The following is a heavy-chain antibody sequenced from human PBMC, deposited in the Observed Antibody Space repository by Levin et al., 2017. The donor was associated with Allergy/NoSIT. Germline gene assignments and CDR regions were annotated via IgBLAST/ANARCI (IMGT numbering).Heavy chain of an antibody. CDR2: ISSSSSYI. Sequence: GESLKISCAASGFTFSSYSMNWVRQAPGKGLEWVSSISSSSSYIYYADSVKGRFTISRDNAKNSLYLQMNSLRAEDTAVYYCASSPGGFGELFFCQSWGQGTLVTVSS. J-gene: IGHJ5*02. CDR1: GFTFSSYS. D-gene: IGHD3-10*01. CDR3: ASSPGGFGELFFCQS. V-gene: IGHV3-21*01.